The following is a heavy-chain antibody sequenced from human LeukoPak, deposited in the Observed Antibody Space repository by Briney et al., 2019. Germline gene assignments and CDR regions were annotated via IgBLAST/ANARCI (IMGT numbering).Heavy chain of an antibody. CDR2: ISSSSGYM. D-gene: IGHD3-22*01. J-gene: IGHJ4*02. Sequence: EGSLRLSRAASGFTFSSYAMSWVRQAPGKGLEWVSSISSSSGYMYYADSVKGRFTISRDNAKNSLYLQMDSLRAEDTAVYYCAVLGGSGHSFFWGQGTLVTVSS. CDR1: GFTFSSYA. CDR3: AVLGGSGHSFF. V-gene: IGHV3-21*01.